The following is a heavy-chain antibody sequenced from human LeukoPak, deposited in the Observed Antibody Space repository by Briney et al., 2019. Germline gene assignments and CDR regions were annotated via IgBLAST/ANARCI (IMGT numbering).Heavy chain of an antibody. CDR1: GFTFRDYA. CDR2: IKQDGSEK. D-gene: IGHD3-3*01. J-gene: IGHJ5*02. Sequence: GGSLRLSCAASGFTFRDYAMSWVRRAPGKGLEWVANIKQDGSEKYYVDSVKGRFTISRDNAKNSLYLQMNSLRAEDTAVYYCAREALTTIFGVVVNWFDPWGQGTLVTVSS. CDR3: AREALTTIFGVVVNWFDP. V-gene: IGHV3-7*01.